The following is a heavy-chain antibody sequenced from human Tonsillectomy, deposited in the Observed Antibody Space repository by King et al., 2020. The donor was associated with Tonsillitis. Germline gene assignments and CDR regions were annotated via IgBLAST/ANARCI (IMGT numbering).Heavy chain of an antibody. D-gene: IGHD2-8*01. V-gene: IGHV3-21*01. CDR1: GFTFSSYS. CDR3: ASTPHCTNGVCRDY. CDR2: ISSSSSYI. Sequence: VQLVESGGGLVKPGGSLRLSCSASGFTFSSYSMNWVRQAPGKGLEWVSSISSSSSYIYYAASVKDRFTISRDNAKNSLYLQMNSLRAEDTAVYYCASTPHCTNGVCRDYWGQGTLVTVSS. J-gene: IGHJ4*02.